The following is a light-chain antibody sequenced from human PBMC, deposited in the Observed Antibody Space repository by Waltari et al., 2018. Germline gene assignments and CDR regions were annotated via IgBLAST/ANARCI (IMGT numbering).Light chain of an antibody. V-gene: IGLV7-46*01. Sequence: QAVVTQEPSLTVSPGGTVTLTCASSTGPVTRGHYPYWFQQKPGQAPRTLIYDTSNTHSWTPARFTGSLFGGKAALTLSGAQPEDEAVYYCLLFYNGPRVFGGGTKLTVL. CDR3: LLFYNGPRV. J-gene: IGLJ3*02. CDR2: DTS. CDR1: TGPVTRGHY.